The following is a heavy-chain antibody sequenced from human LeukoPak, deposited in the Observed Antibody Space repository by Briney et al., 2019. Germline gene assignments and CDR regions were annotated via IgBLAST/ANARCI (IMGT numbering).Heavy chain of an antibody. J-gene: IGHJ4*02. CDR3: ARDLGSSGSYFDY. V-gene: IGHV3-66*02. Sequence: GGSLRLSCAVSGFTVSSNYMSWVRQAPGKGLEWVSVIYSGGSAYYTDSVKGRFTFSRDNSKNTLYLQMNRLRPEDTALYYCARDLGSSGSYFDYWDQGTLVTVSS. D-gene: IGHD6-19*01. CDR2: IYSGGSA. CDR1: GFTVSSNY.